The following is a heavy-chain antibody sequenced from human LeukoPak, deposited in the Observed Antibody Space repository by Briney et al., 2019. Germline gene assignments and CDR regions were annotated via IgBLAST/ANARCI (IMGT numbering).Heavy chain of an antibody. J-gene: IGHJ6*02. V-gene: IGHV1-18*01. Sequence: ASVKVSCKASGYTFTSYGISWVRQAPGQGLEWMGWISAYNGNTNYAQKLQGRVTMTTDTSTSTAYMELRSLRSDDTAVYYCARTVVDTATVIGYYYYGMDVWGQGTTVTVSS. D-gene: IGHD5-18*01. CDR1: GYTFTSYG. CDR2: ISAYNGNT. CDR3: ARTVVDTATVIGYYYYGMDV.